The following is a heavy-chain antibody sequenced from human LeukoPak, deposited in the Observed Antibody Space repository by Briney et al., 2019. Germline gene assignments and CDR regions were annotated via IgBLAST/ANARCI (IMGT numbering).Heavy chain of an antibody. V-gene: IGHV1-18*01. Sequence: GASVKVSCKASGYTFTSYGTSWVRQAPGQGLEWMGWISAYNGNTNYAQKLQGRVTMTTDTSTSTAYMELRSLRSDDAAVYYCARSHYYDFWSGEGPFDYWGQGTLVTVSS. CDR2: ISAYNGNT. CDR1: GYTFTSYG. J-gene: IGHJ4*02. CDR3: ARSHYYDFWSGEGPFDY. D-gene: IGHD3-3*01.